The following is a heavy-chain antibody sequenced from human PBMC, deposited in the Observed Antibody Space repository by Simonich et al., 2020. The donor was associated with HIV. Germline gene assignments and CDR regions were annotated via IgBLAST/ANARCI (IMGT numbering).Heavy chain of an antibody. CDR2: ISSSGSTI. D-gene: IGHD3-10*01. CDR3: AKGAQYYYGSGSFDP. CDR1: GFPFSSYE. V-gene: IGHV3-48*03. J-gene: IGHJ5*02. Sequence: EVQLVESGGGLVQPGGSLRLSCEASGFPFSSYEMNWVLQAPGKGLEWFSYISSSGSTIYYADSVKGRFTISRDNAKNSLYLQMNSLRAEDTALYYCAKGAQYYYGSGSFDPWGQGTLVTVSS.